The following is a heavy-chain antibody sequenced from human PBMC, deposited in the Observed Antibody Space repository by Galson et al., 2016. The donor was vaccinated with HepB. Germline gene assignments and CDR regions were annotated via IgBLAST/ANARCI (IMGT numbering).Heavy chain of an antibody. CDR1: RFTFSNYA. J-gene: IGHJ4*02. CDR2: ISNSGGST. CDR3: ARYSDSWAPFDY. Sequence: SLRLSCAASRFTFSNYAMSWVRQAPGKGLEWVSGISNSGGSTYFADSVKGRFTISRDNSNNTLYLQVNSLRAEDTALYFCARYSDSWAPFDYWGQGSLVTVSS. V-gene: IGHV3-23*01. D-gene: IGHD6-13*01.